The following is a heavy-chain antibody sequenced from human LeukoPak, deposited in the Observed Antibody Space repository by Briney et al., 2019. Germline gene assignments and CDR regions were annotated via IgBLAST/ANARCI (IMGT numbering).Heavy chain of an antibody. D-gene: IGHD3-3*01. CDR2: IYHSGST. CDR1: GYSISSGYY. V-gene: IGHV4-38-2*02. Sequence: PSETLSLTCTVSGYSISSGYYWGWIRQPPGKGPEWIGSIYHSGSTYYNPSLKSRVTISVDTSKNQFSLKLSSVTAADTAVYYCARDLSHYDFWSGYYLDALDIWGQGTMVTVSS. J-gene: IGHJ3*02. CDR3: ARDLSHYDFWSGYYLDALDI.